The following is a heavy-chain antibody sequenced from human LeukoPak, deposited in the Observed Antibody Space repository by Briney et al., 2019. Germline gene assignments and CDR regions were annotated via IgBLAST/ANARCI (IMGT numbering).Heavy chain of an antibody. D-gene: IGHD4-23*01. CDR2: IYHRGST. Sequence: SETLSLTCTVSGYSISSGYYWGWIRQSPGKGLEWIGNIYHRGSTHYNPSLKSRVTISMDTSKNQFSLKLSPVTAADTAVYYCARVGVDYSGNIIKYFFDYWGQGTLVTVSS. J-gene: IGHJ4*02. CDR3: ARVGVDYSGNIIKYFFDY. V-gene: IGHV4-38-2*02. CDR1: GYSISSGYY.